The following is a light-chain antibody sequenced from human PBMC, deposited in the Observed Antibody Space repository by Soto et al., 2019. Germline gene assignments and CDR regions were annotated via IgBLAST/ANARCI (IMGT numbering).Light chain of an antibody. J-gene: IGLJ1*01. CDR2: EVT. V-gene: IGLV2-8*01. Sequence: QSALTQPPSAAGSPGQSVTISCTGTSSDVGGYNYVSWYQQHPGKAPKLVIFEVTKRPSGVPDRFSGFKSGNTASLTVSGLQAEDEADYYCTSYAGSNTPYVFGTGTKVTVL. CDR1: SSDVGGYNY. CDR3: TSYAGSNTPYV.